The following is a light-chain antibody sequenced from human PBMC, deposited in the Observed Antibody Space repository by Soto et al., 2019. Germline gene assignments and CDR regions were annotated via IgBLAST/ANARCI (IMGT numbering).Light chain of an antibody. V-gene: IGKV1-39*01. J-gene: IGKJ5*01. CDR2: AAS. CDR1: QSISSY. CDR3: QQSYSTLLT. Sequence: DIQMTQSPSSLSASVGDRVTITCRASQSISSYLNWYQQKPGKAPKLLIYAASSLQSGVPSRFSGSGSGTDFTLTISSLQPEDFATYYCQQSYSTLLTFGQGHDWRLN.